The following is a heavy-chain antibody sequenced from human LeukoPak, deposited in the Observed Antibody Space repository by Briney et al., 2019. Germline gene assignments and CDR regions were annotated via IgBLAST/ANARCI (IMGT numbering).Heavy chain of an antibody. CDR2: ISSSSSYI. D-gene: IGHD3-22*01. V-gene: IGHV3-21*04. J-gene: IGHJ1*01. CDR3: AKDDAFIVALRN. Sequence: GGSLRLSCAASGFTFSSYSMNWVRQAPGKGLEWVSSISSSSSYIYYADSVKGRFTISRDNAKNSLYLQMNSLRAEDTARYYCAKDDAFIVALRNWGQGTLVTVSS. CDR1: GFTFSSYS.